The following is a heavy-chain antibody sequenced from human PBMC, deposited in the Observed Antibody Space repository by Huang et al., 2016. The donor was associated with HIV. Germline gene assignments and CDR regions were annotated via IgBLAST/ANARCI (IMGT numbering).Heavy chain of an antibody. CDR3: ARPQGDKVRGIIRSYYYYYGMDV. V-gene: IGHV3-21*06. D-gene: IGHD3-10*01. Sequence: EVQLVESGGGLVKPGGSLRLSCVASGFTFTNYAMNWVRQVQGKGRWCCSAIGSSRSDIYYADSVKGRFTSSRYDAKNSLYLQLNSLRAEDTAVYYCARPQGDKVRGIIRSYYYYYGMDVWGRGTTVTVSS. J-gene: IGHJ6*02. CDR1: GFTFTNYA. CDR2: IGSSRSDI.